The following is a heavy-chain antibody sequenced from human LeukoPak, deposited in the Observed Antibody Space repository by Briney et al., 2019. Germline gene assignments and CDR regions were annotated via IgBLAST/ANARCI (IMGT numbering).Heavy chain of an antibody. Sequence: GGSRRLSCAASGFTLSSYGMHWVRQAPGKGLEWVAVIWYDGSNKYYADSVKGRSTISRDNSKNTLYLQMNSLRAEDTAVYYCAKSEVVPAAMGVGAFDIWGQGTMVTVSS. D-gene: IGHD2-2*01. J-gene: IGHJ3*02. CDR2: IWYDGSNK. CDR1: GFTLSSYG. CDR3: AKSEVVPAAMGVGAFDI. V-gene: IGHV3-33*06.